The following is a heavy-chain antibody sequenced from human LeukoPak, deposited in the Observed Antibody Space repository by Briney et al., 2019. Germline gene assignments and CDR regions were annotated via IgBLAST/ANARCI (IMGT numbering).Heavy chain of an antibody. CDR2: ISPNGDVT. CDR1: GYIFSAYY. Sequence: GASVKVSCKSPGYIFSAYYMHWVRQAPGQGLEWMAWISPNGDVTHYAQNFQGRVTMTRDTSITTAYMELSSLRSDDTAVYYCVRDYSSSKFDYWGQGTLVTVSS. V-gene: IGHV1-2*02. CDR3: VRDYSSSKFDY. J-gene: IGHJ4*02. D-gene: IGHD6-6*01.